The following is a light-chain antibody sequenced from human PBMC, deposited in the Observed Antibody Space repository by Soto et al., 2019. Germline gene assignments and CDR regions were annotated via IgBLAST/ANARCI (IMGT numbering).Light chain of an antibody. CDR2: GAS. CDR3: QQYASSRWT. V-gene: IGKV3-20*01. Sequence: ETVLTQSPATLSLSPGDRATLSCRASQSVSSAYLAWYQQKLGQAPRLLIFGASSRAAGTPDRFSGSGSGTDFTLTISRLEPEDFAVYYCQQYASSRWTFGPGTKVEI. J-gene: IGKJ1*01. CDR1: QSVSSAY.